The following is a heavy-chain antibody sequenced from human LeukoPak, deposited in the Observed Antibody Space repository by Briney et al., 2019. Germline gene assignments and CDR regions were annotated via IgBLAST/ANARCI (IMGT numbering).Heavy chain of an antibody. V-gene: IGHV3-30*18. CDR3: AKSTAMVRGVIGYFDY. CDR2: IPYDGSNK. D-gene: IGHD3-10*01. J-gene: IGHJ4*02. CDR1: GFTFSSYG. Sequence: GGPLRLSCAASGFTFSSYGIHGVRKAPGKGLEWVAVIPYDGSNKYYADSAKGRSTISRDNSKNTLHLQRNRLRAGNTAVYYCAKSTAMVRGVIGYFDYWGQGTLVTASS.